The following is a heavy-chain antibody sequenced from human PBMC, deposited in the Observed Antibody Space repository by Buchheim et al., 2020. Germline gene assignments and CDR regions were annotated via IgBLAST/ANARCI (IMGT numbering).Heavy chain of an antibody. CDR3: ARDLRQHEGYYYYGMDV. CDR2: IYYSGST. J-gene: IGHJ6*02. D-gene: IGHD6-13*01. Sequence: QVQLQESGPGLVKPSETLSLTCTVSGGSVSSGSYYWSWIRQPPGKGLEWIGYIYYSGSTNYNPSLKSRVTISVDTSKNQFSLKLSSVTAADTAVYYCARDLRQHEGYYYYGMDVWGQGTT. V-gene: IGHV4-61*01. CDR1: GGSVSSGSYY.